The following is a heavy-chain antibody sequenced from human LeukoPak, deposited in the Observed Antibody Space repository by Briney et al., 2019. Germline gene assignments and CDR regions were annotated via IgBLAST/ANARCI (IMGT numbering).Heavy chain of an antibody. CDR2: IYYSGST. CDR1: GGSISSYY. V-gene: IGHV4-59*12. D-gene: IGHD1-14*01. Sequence: SETLSLTCTVSGGSISSYYWSWIRQPPGKGLEWIGYIYYSGSTNYNPSLKSRITISVDASKNQFSLRLSSVTVADTAVYFCARTGARYFDFWGRGTLVTVSS. CDR3: ARTGARYFDF. J-gene: IGHJ4*02.